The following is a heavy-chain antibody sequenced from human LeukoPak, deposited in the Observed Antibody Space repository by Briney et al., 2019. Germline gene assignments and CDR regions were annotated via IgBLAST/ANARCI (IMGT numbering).Heavy chain of an antibody. CDR3: AKEPLPYYSGSYFDY. Sequence: PGGSLRLSCAASGFTFSSYGMHWVRQAPGKGLEWVACIRYDGSNKYYADSVKGRFTISRDNSKNTLYLQMNSLRAEDTAVYYCAKEPLPYYSGSYFDYWGQGTLVTVSS. D-gene: IGHD6-13*01. J-gene: IGHJ4*02. CDR1: GFTFSSYG. CDR2: IRYDGSNK. V-gene: IGHV3-30*02.